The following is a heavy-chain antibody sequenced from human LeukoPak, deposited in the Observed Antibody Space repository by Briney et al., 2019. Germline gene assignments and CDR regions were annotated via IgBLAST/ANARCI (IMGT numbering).Heavy chain of an antibody. CDR3: SHKRGQNGFDF. Sequence: SGPTLVNPTQTLTLTCTFSGFSLSTIGEAVGWIRQPPGKALEWLALIYWDDDERHSPSLKSRFTITKDTSKNQVVLTLTNMDPLDTGKFFRSHKRGQNGFDFWGQGTMITVSS. D-gene: IGHD3-10*01. CDR1: GFSLSTIGEA. V-gene: IGHV2-5*02. CDR2: IYWDDDE. J-gene: IGHJ3*01.